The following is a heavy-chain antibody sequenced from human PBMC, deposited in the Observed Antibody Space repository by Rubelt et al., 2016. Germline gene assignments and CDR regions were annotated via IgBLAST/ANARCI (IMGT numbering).Heavy chain of an antibody. V-gene: IGHV3-74*01. Sequence: EVQLVESGGGLVQPGGSLRLSCAVSGFTFSSYWLHWVRQAPGKGLVWVSRINSDGSSTSYADLVHGRSTNSRDNSKNTLDLQMNSLRAEDTAVYFCARNGGDSWGQGTLVTVSS. CDR2: INSDGSST. J-gene: IGHJ4*02. CDR3: ARNGGDS. CDR1: GFTFSSYW.